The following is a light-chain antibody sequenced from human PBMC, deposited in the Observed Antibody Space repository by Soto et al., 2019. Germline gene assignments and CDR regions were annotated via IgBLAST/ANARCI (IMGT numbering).Light chain of an antibody. CDR3: SSYTSSSTHWV. Sequence: QSALTQPASVSGSPGQSITISCTGTSSDVGGYNYVSWYQQHPGKAPKLMIYDVSNRPSGVSNRFSGSKSGNTASLTISGLQAEAEADYYCSSYTSSSTHWVFGGGTKLTVL. V-gene: IGLV2-14*01. CDR2: DVS. J-gene: IGLJ3*02. CDR1: SSDVGGYNY.